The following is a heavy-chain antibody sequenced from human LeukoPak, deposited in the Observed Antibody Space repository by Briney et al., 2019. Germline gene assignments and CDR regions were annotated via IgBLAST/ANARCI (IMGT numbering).Heavy chain of an antibody. CDR1: GGSISSYY. Sequence: PSETLSLTCTVSGGSISSYYWSWIRQPAGKGLEWIERIYTSGSTNYNPSLKSRVTMSVDTSKNQFSLKLSSVTAADTAVYYCASSYYDILTGYPDRISYYYMDVWGKGTTVTISS. CDR2: IYTSGST. D-gene: IGHD3-9*01. J-gene: IGHJ6*03. V-gene: IGHV4-4*07. CDR3: ASSYYDILTGYPDRISYYYMDV.